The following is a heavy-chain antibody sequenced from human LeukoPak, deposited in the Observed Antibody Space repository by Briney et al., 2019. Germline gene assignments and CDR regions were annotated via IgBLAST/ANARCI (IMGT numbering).Heavy chain of an antibody. J-gene: IGHJ4*02. CDR1: GFTFTDYY. CDR3: ARSYGWLPGGM. D-gene: IGHD5-12*01. Sequence: SLRLSCAASGFTFTDYYISWIRQAPGNGLEWVSYISRTSSYTNYADSVKGRFTISRDNAKNSLHLEMNSLRAEDTAVYYCARSYGWLPGGMWGQGALVTVSS. V-gene: IGHV3-11*03. CDR2: ISRTSSYT.